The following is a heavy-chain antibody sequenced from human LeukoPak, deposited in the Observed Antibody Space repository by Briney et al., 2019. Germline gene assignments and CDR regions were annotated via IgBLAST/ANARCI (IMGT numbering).Heavy chain of an antibody. J-gene: IGHJ4*02. CDR2: INTDGTTT. D-gene: IGHD6-6*01. CDR1: TXFSKYW. Sequence: GGSLRLPCTSSTXFSKYWMHWVRQAPGKGLEWVSRINTDGTTTNYADSVKGRFTISRDNAGNMLYLQMNSLRVEDTAVYYCTRGARERGFDYWGQGTLVTVSS. V-gene: IGHV3-74*01. CDR3: TRGARERGFDY.